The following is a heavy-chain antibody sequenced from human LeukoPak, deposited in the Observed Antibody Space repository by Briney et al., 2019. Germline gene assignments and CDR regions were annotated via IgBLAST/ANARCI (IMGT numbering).Heavy chain of an antibody. J-gene: IGHJ4*02. Sequence: GGSLRLSCAASGFTFSSYAMSWVRQAPGKGLEWVSAISGSGDNTYYADSVKGRFTISRDNSKKTLYLHLNSLRVEDAAVYYCAKDGYSSIPGFHFEYWGQGTPVTVSS. CDR3: AKDGYSSIPGFHFEY. V-gene: IGHV3-23*01. D-gene: IGHD6-13*01. CDR1: GFTFSSYA. CDR2: ISGSGDNT.